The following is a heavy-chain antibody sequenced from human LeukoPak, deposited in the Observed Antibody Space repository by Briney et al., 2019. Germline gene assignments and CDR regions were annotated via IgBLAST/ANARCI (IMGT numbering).Heavy chain of an antibody. CDR2: IGAAGEM. Sequence: GGSLRLSCAASGFTFSSYAMSWVRQATGKGLEWVSTIGAAGEMFYPDSVKGRFTISRDDAKNSMYLQMNSLRAGDTAVYYCVGRLRGWSSGFDYWGQGILVTVSS. CDR1: GFTFSSYA. CDR3: VGRLRGWSSGFDY. J-gene: IGHJ4*02. D-gene: IGHD6-19*01. V-gene: IGHV3-13*04.